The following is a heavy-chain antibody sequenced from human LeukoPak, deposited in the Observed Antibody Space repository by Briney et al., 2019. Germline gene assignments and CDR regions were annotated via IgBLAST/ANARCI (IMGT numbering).Heavy chain of an antibody. CDR1: GFTFSSYD. J-gene: IGHJ4*02. Sequence: GGSLRLSCAASGFTFSSYDMNWVRQAPGKGLEWVSYISRSGRTIFYADSVKGRFTISRDNAKNSLYLQMNSLRAEDTAVYYCARGSGSGYYDSSGYYYVRVSGDFDYWGQGTLVTVSS. D-gene: IGHD3-22*01. V-gene: IGHV3-48*03. CDR3: ARGSGSGYYDSSGYYYVRVSGDFDY. CDR2: ISRSGRTI.